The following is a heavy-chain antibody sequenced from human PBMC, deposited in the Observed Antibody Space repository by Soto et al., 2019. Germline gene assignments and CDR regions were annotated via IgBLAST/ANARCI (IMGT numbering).Heavy chain of an antibody. CDR1: GYSFTSYW. CDR3: ARHAPLKSWSGYYPIDY. V-gene: IGHV5-10-1*03. Sequence: EVQLVQSGAEVKKPGESLRISCKGSGYSFTSYWISWVRQMPGKGLEWMGRIDPSDSYTNYSPSFQGHVTISADKSISTAYLQWSSLKASDTAMYYCARHAPLKSWSGYYPIDYWGQGTLVTVSS. J-gene: IGHJ4*02. D-gene: IGHD3-3*01. CDR2: IDPSDSYT.